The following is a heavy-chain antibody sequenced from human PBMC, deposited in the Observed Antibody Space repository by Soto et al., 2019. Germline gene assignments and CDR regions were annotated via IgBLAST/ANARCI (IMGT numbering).Heavy chain of an antibody. V-gene: IGHV4-34*01. CDR2: INHSGST. J-gene: IGHJ4*02. D-gene: IGHD2-15*01. CDR3: ARGQLLPDY. CDR1: GGSFSGYY. Sequence: SETLSLTCAVYGGSFSGYYWSWIRQPPGKGLEWIGEINHSGSTNYNPSLKSRATMSVDTSKNQFSLKLSSVTAVDTAVYYCARGQLLPDYWGQGTLVTVS.